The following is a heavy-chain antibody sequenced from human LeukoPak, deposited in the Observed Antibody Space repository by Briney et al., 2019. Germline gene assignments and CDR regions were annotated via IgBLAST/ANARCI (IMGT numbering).Heavy chain of an antibody. CDR2: INHSGST. D-gene: IGHD5-12*01. V-gene: IGHV4-34*01. J-gene: IGHJ6*02. CDR3: ARVVEMATTLYPDSLAKNGMDV. Sequence: SETLSLTCAVYGGSFSGYYWSWIRQPPGKGLEWIGEINHSGSTNYNPSLKSRVTISVDTSKNQFSLKLSSVTAADTAVYYCARVVEMATTLYPDSLAKNGMDVWGQGTTVTVSS. CDR1: GGSFSGYY.